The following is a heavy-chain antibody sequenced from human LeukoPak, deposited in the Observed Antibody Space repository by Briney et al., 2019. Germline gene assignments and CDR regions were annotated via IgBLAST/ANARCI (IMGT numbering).Heavy chain of an antibody. D-gene: IGHD3-3*01. CDR2: ISGSGGST. Sequence: GGSLRLSCAASGFTFSSYAVGWVRQAPGKGLEWVSAISGSGGSTYYADSVKGRFTISRDNSKNTLYLQMNSLRAEDTAVYYCAKDQPGRSGYRGGFGFDPWGQGTLVTVSS. CDR3: AKDQPGRSGYRGGFGFDP. J-gene: IGHJ5*02. CDR1: GFTFSSYA. V-gene: IGHV3-23*01.